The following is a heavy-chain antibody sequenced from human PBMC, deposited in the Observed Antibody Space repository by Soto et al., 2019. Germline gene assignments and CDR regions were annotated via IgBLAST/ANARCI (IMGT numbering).Heavy chain of an antibody. Sequence: SQSLSLTCAISGDSVSSNSAAWNWIRQSPSRGLEWLGRTYYRSKWYNDYAVSVKSRITINPDTSKNQFSLQLNSVTPEDTAVYYCARDRYSSSSPYYYYGMDVWGQGTTVTV. D-gene: IGHD6-6*01. J-gene: IGHJ6*02. CDR1: GDSVSSNSAA. CDR3: ARDRYSSSSPYYYYGMDV. CDR2: TYYRSKWYN. V-gene: IGHV6-1*01.